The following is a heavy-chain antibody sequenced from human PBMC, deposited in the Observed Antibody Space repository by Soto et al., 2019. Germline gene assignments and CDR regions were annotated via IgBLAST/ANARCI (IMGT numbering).Heavy chain of an antibody. V-gene: IGHV1-8*01. CDR1: GYTFTSYD. J-gene: IGHJ4*02. D-gene: IGHD2-15*01. Sequence: QVQLVQSGAEVKKPGASVKVSCKASGYTFTSYDINWVGQATGQGLESMGWMNPNSGNTAYAQKFQGRVTMTRNTSISTAYMELSSLRSEDTAVYYCARGNEYGGNFDYWGQGTLVTVSS. CDR3: ARGNEYGGNFDY. CDR2: MNPNSGNT.